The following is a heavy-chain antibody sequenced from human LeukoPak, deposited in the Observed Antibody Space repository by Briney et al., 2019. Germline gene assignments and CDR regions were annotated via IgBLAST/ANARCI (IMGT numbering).Heavy chain of an antibody. CDR1: GYTFTSYD. Sequence: ASVKVSCKASGYTFTSYDINWVRQATGQGLEWMGWMNPNSGNTGYAQKFQGRVTMTRNTSISTAYMELSSLRSEDTAVYYCARDRKVVPAASGPRRSFEYYYGMDVWGQGTTVTVSS. CDR3: ARDRKVVPAASGPRRSFEYYYGMDV. J-gene: IGHJ6*02. D-gene: IGHD2-2*01. CDR2: MNPNSGNT. V-gene: IGHV1-8*01.